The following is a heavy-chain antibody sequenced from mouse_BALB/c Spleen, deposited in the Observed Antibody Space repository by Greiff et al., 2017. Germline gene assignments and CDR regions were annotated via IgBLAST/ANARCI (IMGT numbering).Heavy chain of an antibody. V-gene: IGHV1S81*02. CDR1: GYTFTSYW. D-gene: IGHD2-2*01. CDR3: ARGLWLRPMDY. J-gene: IGHJ2*01. Sequence: QVQLQQPGAELVKPGASVKLSCKASGYTFTSYWMHWVKQRPGQGLEWIGEINPSNGRTNYNEKFKSNATLTVDKSSSTAYMQLSSLTSEDSAVYYSARGLWLRPMDYWGLGTTLTVSA. CDR2: INPSNGRT.